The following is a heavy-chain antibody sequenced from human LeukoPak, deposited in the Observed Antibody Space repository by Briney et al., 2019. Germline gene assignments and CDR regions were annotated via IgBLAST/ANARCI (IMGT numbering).Heavy chain of an antibody. CDR2: MNPNSGNT. Sequence: ASVTVSCKASGYTFTSYDINWVRQAPGQGLEWMGWMNPNSGNTDYAQKFQGRVTITRNTSISTAYMELSSLRSEDTAVYYCARGFGFWSGYSYYFDYWGQGTLVTVSS. V-gene: IGHV1-8*03. J-gene: IGHJ4*02. CDR1: GYTFTSYD. D-gene: IGHD3-3*01. CDR3: ARGFGFWSGYSYYFDY.